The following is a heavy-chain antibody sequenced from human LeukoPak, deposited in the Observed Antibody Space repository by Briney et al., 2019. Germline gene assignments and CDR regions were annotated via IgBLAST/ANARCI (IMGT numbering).Heavy chain of an antibody. CDR3: ATGPQLWRQDGWIDP. Sequence: GASVKVSCKVSGYTLTELSMHWVRQAPGKGLEWMGGFDPEDGETIYAQKFQGRVTMTEDTSTDTAYMELSSLRSEDTAVYYCATGPQLWRQDGWIDPWGQGTLVIVSS. V-gene: IGHV1-24*01. D-gene: IGHD5-24*01. CDR2: FDPEDGET. J-gene: IGHJ5*02. CDR1: GYTLTELS.